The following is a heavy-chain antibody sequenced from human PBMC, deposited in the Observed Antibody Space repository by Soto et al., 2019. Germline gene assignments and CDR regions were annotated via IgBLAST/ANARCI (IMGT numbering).Heavy chain of an antibody. CDR1: GYTFTSYD. CDR2: MNPNSGNT. CDR3: ARAYQYSSSSYYYGMDV. Sequence: ASVKVSCKASGYTFTSYDINWVRQATGQGLEWMGWMNPNSGNTGYAQKFRGRVTMTRNTSISTAYMELSSLRSEDTAVYYCARAYQYSSSSYYYGMDVWGQGTTVTVSS. D-gene: IGHD6-6*01. V-gene: IGHV1-8*01. J-gene: IGHJ6*02.